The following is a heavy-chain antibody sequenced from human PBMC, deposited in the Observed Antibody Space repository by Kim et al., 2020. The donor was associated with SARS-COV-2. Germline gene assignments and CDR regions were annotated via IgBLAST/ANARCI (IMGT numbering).Heavy chain of an antibody. J-gene: IGHJ6*02. V-gene: IGHV1-24*01. CDR3: ATVLRYFYGMDV. Sequence: SYAQKFQGRVTMTEDTSTDTAYMELSSLRSEDTAVYYCATVLRYFYGMDVWGQGTTVTVSS. D-gene: IGHD3-9*01.